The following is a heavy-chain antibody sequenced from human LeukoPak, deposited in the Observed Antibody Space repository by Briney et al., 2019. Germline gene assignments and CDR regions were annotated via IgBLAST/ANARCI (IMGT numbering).Heavy chain of an antibody. Sequence: GGSLRLSCAASGFTFNTYAMTWVRQAPGKGLEWVSTIRGDGGGTYYADSVKGRFTISRDDSKNTLYLQMNSLRGEDTAVYYCARAPDWLLFDYWGQGTLVTVSS. CDR1: GFTFNTYA. V-gene: IGHV3-23*01. CDR2: IRGDGGGT. CDR3: ARAPDWLLFDY. D-gene: IGHD3-9*01. J-gene: IGHJ4*02.